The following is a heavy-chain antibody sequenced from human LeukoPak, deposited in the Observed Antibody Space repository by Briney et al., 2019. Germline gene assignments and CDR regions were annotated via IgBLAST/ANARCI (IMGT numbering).Heavy chain of an antibody. CDR1: GFTFSSYG. Sequence: GGSLRLSCAASGFTFSSYGMHWVRQAPGKGLEWVAFIRYDGSNKYYADSVKGRFTISRDNSKNTLYLQMNSLRAEDTAVYYCARQYGSGSYSPRDPWGQGTLVTVSS. CDR3: ARQYGSGSYSPRDP. J-gene: IGHJ5*02. D-gene: IGHD3-10*01. V-gene: IGHV3-30*02. CDR2: IRYDGSNK.